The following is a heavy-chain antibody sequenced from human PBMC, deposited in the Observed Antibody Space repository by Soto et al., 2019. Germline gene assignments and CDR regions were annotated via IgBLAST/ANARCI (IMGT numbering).Heavy chain of an antibody. CDR1: GGSVSSGSHY. D-gene: IGHD6-19*01. Sequence: LSLTCTVSGGSVSSGSHYWSWIRRPPGKGLEWIGYSFYSGSTNYNPSLKSRVTISVDTSKNQFSLRLSSVTAADTAVYYCARETGYSSGWYGDYLDYWGQGTLVTVSS. CDR3: ARETGYSSGWYGDYLDY. J-gene: IGHJ4*02. V-gene: IGHV4-61*01. CDR2: SFYSGST.